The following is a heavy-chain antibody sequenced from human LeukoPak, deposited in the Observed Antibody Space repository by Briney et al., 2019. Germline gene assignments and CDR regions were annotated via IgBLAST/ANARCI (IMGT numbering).Heavy chain of an antibody. CDR2: INHSGST. Sequence: SETLSLTCAVYGGYFSGYYWSWIRQPPGKGLQWIGEINHSGSTNYNPSLKSRVTISVDTSKNQFSLKLSSVTAADTAVYYCARGSRARYCSGGSCYQTINWFDPWGQGTLVTVSS. J-gene: IGHJ5*02. V-gene: IGHV4-34*01. D-gene: IGHD2-15*01. CDR1: GGYFSGYY. CDR3: ARGSRARYCSGGSCYQTINWFDP.